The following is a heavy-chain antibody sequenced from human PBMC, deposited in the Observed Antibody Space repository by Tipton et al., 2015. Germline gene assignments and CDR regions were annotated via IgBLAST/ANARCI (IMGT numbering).Heavy chain of an antibody. CDR2: IYYTGST. J-gene: IGHJ3*01. Sequence: TLSLTCSVSGGSVSLGTYYWSWVRQPPGKRLEWIGYIYYTGSTNYNPSLKSRVTMSVDTSNSQFSLKVNSVTAADTAVYYCARLYRYGSFAFDVWGQGTMVTVSS. CDR3: ARLYRYGSFAFDV. D-gene: IGHD5-18*01. CDR1: GGSVSLGTYY. V-gene: IGHV4-61*01.